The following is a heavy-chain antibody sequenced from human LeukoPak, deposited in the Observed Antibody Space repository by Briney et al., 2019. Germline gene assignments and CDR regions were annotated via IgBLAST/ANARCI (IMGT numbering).Heavy chain of an antibody. CDR2: INPSGST. D-gene: IGHD6-19*01. J-gene: IGHJ6*03. CDR1: GGSFSGYY. CDR3: ARLEAVAIRSYYYYMDV. Sequence: SETLSLTCAVYGGSFSGYYWSWIRQPPGKGLERIGQINPSGSTNYNPSLKSRVTISVDTSKNQFSLKLSSVTAADTAVYYCARLEAVAIRSYYYYMDVWGKGTTVTISS. V-gene: IGHV4-34*01.